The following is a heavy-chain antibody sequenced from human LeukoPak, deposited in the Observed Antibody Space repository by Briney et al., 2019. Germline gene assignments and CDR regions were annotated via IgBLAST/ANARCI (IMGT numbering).Heavy chain of an antibody. CDR2: IVVGSGNT. CDR3: AAVSAPGYSYGLDY. J-gene: IGHJ4*02. V-gene: IGHV1-58*02. CDR1: GFTFTSSA. Sequence: SVKVSCKASGFTFTSSAMQWVRQARGQRLEWIGWIVVGSGNTNYAQRFQERVTITRDMSTSTAYMELSSLRSEDTAMYYCAAVSAPGYSYGLDYWGQGTLVTVSS. D-gene: IGHD5-18*01.